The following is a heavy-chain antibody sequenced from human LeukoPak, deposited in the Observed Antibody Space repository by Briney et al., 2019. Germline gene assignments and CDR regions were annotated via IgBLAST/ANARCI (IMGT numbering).Heavy chain of an antibody. Sequence: GSLRLSCATSGFTVSSNYMSWIRQPPGKGLEWIGEINHSGSTNYNPSLKSRVTISVDTSKNQFSLKLSSVTAADTAVYYCARAGIAAGRWFDPWGQGTLVTVSS. V-gene: IGHV4-34*01. CDR3: ARAGIAAGRWFDP. J-gene: IGHJ5*02. D-gene: IGHD6-13*01. CDR1: GFTVSSNY. CDR2: INHSGST.